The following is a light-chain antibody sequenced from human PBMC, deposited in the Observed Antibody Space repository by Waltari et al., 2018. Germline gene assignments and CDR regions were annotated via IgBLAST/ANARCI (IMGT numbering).Light chain of an antibody. V-gene: IGKV4-1*01. CDR2: WAS. Sequence: DIVMTQSPDSLAVSLGEGATINCTSSQNVLYSSNNKNYLAWYQQKPGQPPKLLIYWASTRESGVPVRFSGSGSGTDFTLTISRLQAEDVAVYYCQQYYSFPVTFGGGTKVEIK. J-gene: IGKJ4*02. CDR3: QQYYSFPVT. CDR1: QNVLYSSNNKNY.